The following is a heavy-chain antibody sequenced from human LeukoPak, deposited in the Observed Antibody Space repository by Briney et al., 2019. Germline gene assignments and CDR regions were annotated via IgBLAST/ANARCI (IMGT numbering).Heavy chain of an antibody. V-gene: IGHV1-18*01. D-gene: IGHD3-22*01. CDR3: ARSVDSSGPFDY. Sequence: ASVKVSCKASGYTFTSYGISWVRQAPGQGLEWMGWISAYNGNTNYAQKFQGGVTITADESTSTAYVELSSLRSEDTAVYYCARSVDSSGPFDYWGQGTLVTVSS. CDR2: ISAYNGNT. J-gene: IGHJ4*02. CDR1: GYTFTSYG.